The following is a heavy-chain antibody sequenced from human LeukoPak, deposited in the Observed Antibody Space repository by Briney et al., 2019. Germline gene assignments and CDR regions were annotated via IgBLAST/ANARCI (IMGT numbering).Heavy chain of an antibody. J-gene: IGHJ4*02. CDR1: GGSFSGYY. CDR2: INHSGST. D-gene: IGHD3-22*01. CDR3: ARRDYYDSSGPDFDYYFDY. Sequence: PSETLSLTCAVYGGSFSGYYWSWIRQPPGKGLEWIGEINHSGSTNYNPSLKSRVTISVDTSKNQFSLKLSSVTAADTAVYYCARRDYYDSSGPDFDYYFDYWGQGTLVTVSS. V-gene: IGHV4-34*01.